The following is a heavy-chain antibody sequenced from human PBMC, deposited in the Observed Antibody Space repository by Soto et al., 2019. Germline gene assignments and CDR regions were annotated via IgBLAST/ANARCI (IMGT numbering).Heavy chain of an antibody. CDR1: GFTFSTYG. V-gene: IGHV3-30*18. J-gene: IGHJ6*02. CDR3: AKDLQSYGDYDYYCYGMDV. D-gene: IGHD4-17*01. CDR2: ISYDGTNK. Sequence: QVQLVDSGGGEVQPGRSLTLSCAASGFTFSTYGMHWVRQTPGKGLEWVAVISYDGTNKFYSDSVKGRFTISRDNFKNTLTLQMNSLRADDTAVYSCAKDLQSYGDYDYYCYGMDVWGLGTRVTVSS.